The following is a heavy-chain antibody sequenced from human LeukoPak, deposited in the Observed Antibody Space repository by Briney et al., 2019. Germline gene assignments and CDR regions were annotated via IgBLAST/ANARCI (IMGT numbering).Heavy chain of an antibody. J-gene: IGHJ4*02. CDR2: ISSNGDNT. CDR1: GFTFSTNV. CDR3: VRGTGY. Sequence: GGSLRLSCSVSGFTFSTNVMHWVRQAPGKGLEYVSAISSNGDNTYYADPVKGRFTISRDNSKNTLYLQMSSLRADDTAVYYCVRGTGYWGQGTLVTVSS. V-gene: IGHV3-64D*06.